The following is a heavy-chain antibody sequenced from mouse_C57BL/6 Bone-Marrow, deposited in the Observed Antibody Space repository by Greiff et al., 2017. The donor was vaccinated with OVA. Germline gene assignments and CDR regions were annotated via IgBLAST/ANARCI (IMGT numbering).Heavy chain of an antibody. CDR1: GYTFTDYY. CDR2: INPNNGGT. V-gene: IGHV1-26*01. CDR3: ARSYYAMDY. J-gene: IGHJ4*01. Sequence: VQLQQSGPDLVKPGASVKISCKASGYTFTDYYMNWVRQSHGKSLEWIGDINPNNGGTSYNQKFKGKATLTVDKSSSTAYMELRSLTSEDAAVYYCARSYYAMDYWGQGTSVTVSS.